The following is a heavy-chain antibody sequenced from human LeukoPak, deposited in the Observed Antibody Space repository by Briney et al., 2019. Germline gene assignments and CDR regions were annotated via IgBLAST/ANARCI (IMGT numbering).Heavy chain of an antibody. V-gene: IGHV3-74*01. CDR3: ARDGLPAARDI. D-gene: IGHD6-6*01. CDR2: INGDGSST. CDR1: GFIFSQHW. J-gene: IGHJ3*02. Sequence: PGGSLRLSCAGSGFIFSQHWMEWVPQVPGKGLVWVSRINGDGSSTNYADSVKGRFTISRDNAKNTLYLQMNSLRAEDTAVYYCARDGLPAARDIWGQGTMVTVSS.